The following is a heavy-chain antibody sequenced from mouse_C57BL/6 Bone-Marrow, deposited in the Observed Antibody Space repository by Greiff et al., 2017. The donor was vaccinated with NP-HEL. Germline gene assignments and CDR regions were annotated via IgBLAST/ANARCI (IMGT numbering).Heavy chain of an antibody. J-gene: IGHJ2*01. CDR1: GYTFTSYW. CDR3: ASKDY. V-gene: IGHV1-69*01. Sequence: QVQLQQPGAELVMPGASVKLSCKASGYTFTSYWMHWVKQRPGQGLEWIGEIDPSDSYTNYNQKFKGKATLTVDTSSSTAYMQLSSLTSEDSAVYYCASKDYWGQGTTLTFSS. CDR2: IDPSDSYT.